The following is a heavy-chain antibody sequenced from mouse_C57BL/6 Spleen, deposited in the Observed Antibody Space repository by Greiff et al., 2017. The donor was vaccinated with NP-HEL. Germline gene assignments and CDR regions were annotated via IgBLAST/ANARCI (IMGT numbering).Heavy chain of an antibody. CDR1: GFSLTSYG. V-gene: IGHV2-5*01. CDR2: IWRGGST. J-gene: IGHJ1*03. Sequence: VQLQQSGPGLVQPSQSLSITCTVSGFSLTSYGVHWVRQSPGKGLEWLGVIWRGGSTDYNAAFMSRLSITKDNSKSQVFFKMSSLQADDTAIYYCAKNPYDGYNWYFDVWGTGTTVTVSS. D-gene: IGHD2-3*01. CDR3: AKNPYDGYNWYFDV.